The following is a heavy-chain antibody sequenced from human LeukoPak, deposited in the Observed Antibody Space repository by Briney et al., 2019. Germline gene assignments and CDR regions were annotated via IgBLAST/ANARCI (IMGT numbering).Heavy chain of an antibody. Sequence: PGGSLRLSCAASGFTFSSYEMNWVRQAPGKGLEWVSYISSSGSTIYYADSVKGRFTISRDNAKNSLYLQMNSLRAEDTAVYYCARDPYCSSTSCYYDYWGQGTLVTVSS. V-gene: IGHV3-48*03. CDR2: ISSSGSTI. CDR3: ARDPYCSSTSCYYDY. CDR1: GFTFSSYE. J-gene: IGHJ4*02. D-gene: IGHD2-2*01.